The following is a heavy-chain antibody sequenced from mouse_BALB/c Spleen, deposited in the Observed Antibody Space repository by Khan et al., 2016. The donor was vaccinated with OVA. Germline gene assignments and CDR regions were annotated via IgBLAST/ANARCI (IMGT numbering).Heavy chain of an antibody. CDR2: INPTSGYT. Sequence: VQLQQSGAEQAKPGASVKMSCKTSGYTFSSYWMHWVKQRPGQGLEWIGYINPTSGYTEYNEKFKDKATLSADKSSSTAYMQLNSLTSEDSAVYYCARDRIDYWGQGTTLTVSS. J-gene: IGHJ2*01. CDR1: GYTFSSYW. V-gene: IGHV1-7*01. CDR3: ARDRIDY.